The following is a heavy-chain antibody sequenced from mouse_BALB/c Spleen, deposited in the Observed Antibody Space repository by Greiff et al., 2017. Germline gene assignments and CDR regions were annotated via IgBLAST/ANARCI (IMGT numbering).Heavy chain of an antibody. Sequence: LVESGAELVRSGASVKLSCTASGFNIKDYYMHWVKQRPEQGLEWIGWIDPENGDTEYAPKFQGKATMTADTSSNTAYLQLSSLTSEDTAVYYCNAGNDGYGIAYWGQGTLVTVSA. D-gene: IGHD2-3*01. CDR3: NAGNDGYGIAY. V-gene: IGHV14-4*02. CDR2: IDPENGDT. CDR1: GFNIKDYY. J-gene: IGHJ3*01.